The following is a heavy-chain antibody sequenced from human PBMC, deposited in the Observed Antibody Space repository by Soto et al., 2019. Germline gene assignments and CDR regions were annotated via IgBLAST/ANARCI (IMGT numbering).Heavy chain of an antibody. V-gene: IGHV1-69*01. CDR3: ARDDYLSSGPDDYFYGMDV. CDR2: ILPIVGTA. D-gene: IGHD3-16*01. Sequence: QVQVVQSGAEVKKPGSSVKVSCKASGDTFSSYAISWVRQAPGQGLEWMGGILPIVGTANYAQKLQGRVTITADESTRTAYIVVSSLRSEDTAVYYCARDDYLSSGPDDYFYGMDVWGQGTTVTVSS. CDR1: GDTFSSYA. J-gene: IGHJ6*02.